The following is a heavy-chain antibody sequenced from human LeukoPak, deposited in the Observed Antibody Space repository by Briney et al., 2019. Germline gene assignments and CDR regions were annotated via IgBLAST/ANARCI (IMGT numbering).Heavy chain of an antibody. J-gene: IGHJ4*02. CDR2: ISWNSGSI. D-gene: IGHD2-2*02. Sequence: PGRSLRLSCAASGFTFDDYAMHWVPQAPGKGLEWVSGISWNSGSIGYADSVKGRFTISRDNAKNSLYLQMNSLRAEDTALYYCAIYCSSTSCDKGIDYWGQGTLVTVSS. V-gene: IGHV3-9*01. CDR3: AIYCSSTSCDKGIDY. CDR1: GFTFDDYA.